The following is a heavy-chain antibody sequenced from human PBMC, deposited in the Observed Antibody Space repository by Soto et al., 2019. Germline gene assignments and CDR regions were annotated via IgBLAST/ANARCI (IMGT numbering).Heavy chain of an antibody. Sequence: SETLSLTCTVSGGSISSGGYYWSWIRQHPGKGLEWIGYIYYSGSTYYNPSLKSRVTISIDTSKNQFSLKLSSVTAADTAVYYCARELRFGEDYYGMDVWGQGTTVTVSS. J-gene: IGHJ6*02. D-gene: IGHD3-10*01. CDR2: IYYSGST. CDR1: GGSISSGGYY. CDR3: ARELRFGEDYYGMDV. V-gene: IGHV4-31*03.